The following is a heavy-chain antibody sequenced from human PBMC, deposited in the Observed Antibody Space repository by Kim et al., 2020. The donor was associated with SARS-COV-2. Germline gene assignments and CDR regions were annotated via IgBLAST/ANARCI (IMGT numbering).Heavy chain of an antibody. V-gene: IGHV1-2*02. CDR2: GGT. Sequence: GGTNYAQKLKSRVPRTRETSISTAYMELSRLRADDTAVYYCARVRRDFDYWGQGTLVTVSS. J-gene: IGHJ4*02. CDR3: ARVRRDFDY.